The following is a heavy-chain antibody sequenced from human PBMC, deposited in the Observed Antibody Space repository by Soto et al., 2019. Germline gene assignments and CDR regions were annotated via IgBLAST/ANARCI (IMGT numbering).Heavy chain of an antibody. J-gene: IGHJ4*02. Sequence: QVQLVQSGAEVKKPGASVKVSCKASGYTFTSYAMHWVRQAPGQRLEWMGWINAGNGNTKYSQKFQGRVTITRDTSASTAYMELSSLRSEDTAVYYCARASGEDYGDYSYYCDSWGQGTLVTVSS. D-gene: IGHD4-17*01. CDR3: ARASGEDYGDYSYYCDS. CDR2: INAGNGNT. V-gene: IGHV1-3*01. CDR1: GYTFTSYA.